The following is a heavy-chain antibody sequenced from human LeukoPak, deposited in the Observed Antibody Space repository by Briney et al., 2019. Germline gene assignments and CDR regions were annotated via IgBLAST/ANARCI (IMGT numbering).Heavy chain of an antibody. D-gene: IGHD1-26*01. CDR1: GFTFSSYW. Sequence: PGGSLRLSCEDSGFTFSSYWMHWVRQAPGKGLVWVSRINPDGRTITYADSVKGRFTISRDNAKNTLYLQMNSLGVEDTAVYYCARVAVGRYDFDYRGQGTLVTVSS. V-gene: IGHV3-74*03. CDR2: INPDGRTI. J-gene: IGHJ4*02. CDR3: ARVAVGRYDFDY.